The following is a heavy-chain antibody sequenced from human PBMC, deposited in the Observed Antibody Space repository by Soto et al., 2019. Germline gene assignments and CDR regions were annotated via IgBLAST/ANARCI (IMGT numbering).Heavy chain of an antibody. Sequence: PSETLSLTCTVSGGSISSSSYYWGWIRQPPGKGLEWIGSIYYSGSTYYNPSLKSRVTISVDTSKNQFSLKLSSVAAADTAVYYCARSFMNWFDPWGQGTLVTVSS. J-gene: IGHJ5*02. CDR3: ARSFMNWFDP. CDR1: GGSISSSSYY. V-gene: IGHV4-39*01. D-gene: IGHD3-16*01. CDR2: IYYSGST.